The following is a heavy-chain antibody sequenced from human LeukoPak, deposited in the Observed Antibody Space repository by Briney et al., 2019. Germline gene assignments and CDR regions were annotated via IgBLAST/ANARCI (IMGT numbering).Heavy chain of an antibody. Sequence: SVKVSCKASGATFTNYAISWVRQAPGQGLEWMGGIIPIFATANYAQRFQGRVTITADKSTSTANMELSSLRSEDTALYYCASGLRLGELSLSMDYWGQGALVTVSS. V-gene: IGHV1-69*06. D-gene: IGHD3-16*01. CDR3: ASGLRLGELSLSMDY. CDR2: IIPIFATA. CDR1: GATFTNYA. J-gene: IGHJ4*02.